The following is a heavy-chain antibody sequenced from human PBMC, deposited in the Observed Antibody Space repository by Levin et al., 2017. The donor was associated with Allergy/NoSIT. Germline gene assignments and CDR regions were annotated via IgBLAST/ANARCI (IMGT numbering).Heavy chain of an antibody. D-gene: IGHD2-21*01. J-gene: IGHJ4*02. CDR1: GLTFSSYG. V-gene: IGHV3-30*03. CDR2: ISYDGKKK. Sequence: GGSLRLSCEVSGLTFSSYGMHWVRQAPGKGLEWVAGISYDGKKKNYADSVKGRFSISRDNSKNTAYLQMDSLTSEDTAVFSCAAIVGSTAYFDYWGQGTLVTVPS. CDR3: AAIVGSTAYFDY.